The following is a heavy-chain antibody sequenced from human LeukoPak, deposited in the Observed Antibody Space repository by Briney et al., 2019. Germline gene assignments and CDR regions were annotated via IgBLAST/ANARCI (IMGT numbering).Heavy chain of an antibody. CDR3: AKGSLKFDY. J-gene: IGHJ4*02. CDR2: ISGNGVTT. Sequence: GGSLRLSCAGSGFTFSSYAMSWVRQALGKGLEWVSAISGNGVTTYYADSVQGRFTISRDNSKNILYLQMNSLRAEDTAVYYCAKGSLKFDYWGQGTLVTVSS. CDR1: GFTFSSYA. V-gene: IGHV3-23*01.